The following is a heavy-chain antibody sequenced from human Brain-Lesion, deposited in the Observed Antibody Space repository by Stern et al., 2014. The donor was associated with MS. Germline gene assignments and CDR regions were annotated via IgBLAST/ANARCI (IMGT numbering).Heavy chain of an antibody. CDR3: ARDVGGAFDY. D-gene: IGHD2-21*01. V-gene: IGHV4-34*01. CDR2: INHSGRI. CDR1: GGSFSGYY. Sequence: QVQLQQWGAGLLKPSETLSLTCGVYGGSFSGYYWTWIRQPPGKGLEWIGEINHSGRINYNPSLESRVTMSVATSKPQLSLRLSSATAADTAVYYCARDVGGAFDYWGQGTLVTVYS. J-gene: IGHJ4*02.